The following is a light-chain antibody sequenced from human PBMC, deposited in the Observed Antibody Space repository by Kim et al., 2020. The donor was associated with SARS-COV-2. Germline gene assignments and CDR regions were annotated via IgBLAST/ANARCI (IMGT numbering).Light chain of an antibody. V-gene: IGKV1D-16*01. Sequence: APVGDRVTITRRASQGISNWLALYQQKPEKPPQSLIYAASSLQSGVPSRFSGSGYGTDFTLSITNLQPEDFATYYCQQYDSYPLTFGGGTKVDIK. CDR3: QQYDSYPLT. CDR1: QGISNW. J-gene: IGKJ4*01. CDR2: AAS.